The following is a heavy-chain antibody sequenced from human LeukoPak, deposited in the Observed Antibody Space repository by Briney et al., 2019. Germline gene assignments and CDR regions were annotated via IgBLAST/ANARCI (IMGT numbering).Heavy chain of an antibody. J-gene: IGHJ3*02. CDR3: ARYGPLGELSFDAFDI. Sequence: SETLSLTCTVSGGSISSYYWSWIQQPPGKGLEWIGYIYYSGSTNYNPSLKSRVTISVDTSKNQFSLKLSSVTAADTAVYYCARYGPLGELSFDAFDIWGQGTMVTVSS. CDR2: IYYSGST. CDR1: GGSISSYY. V-gene: IGHV4-59*01. D-gene: IGHD3-16*02.